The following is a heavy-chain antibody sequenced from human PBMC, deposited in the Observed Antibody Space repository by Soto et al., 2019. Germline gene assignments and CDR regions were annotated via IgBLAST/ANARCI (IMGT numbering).Heavy chain of an antibody. J-gene: IGHJ4*02. CDR3: AKGGRSNGWRNPYYFDY. CDR1: GFTFSSYA. V-gene: IGHV3-23*01. CDR2: ISGSGGST. D-gene: IGHD6-19*01. Sequence: GGSLRLSCAASGFTFSSYAMSWVRQAPGKGLEWVSAISGSGGSTYYADSVKGRFTISRDNSKNTLYLQMNSLRAEDTAVYYCAKGGRSNGWRNPYYFDYWGQGTLVTVSS.